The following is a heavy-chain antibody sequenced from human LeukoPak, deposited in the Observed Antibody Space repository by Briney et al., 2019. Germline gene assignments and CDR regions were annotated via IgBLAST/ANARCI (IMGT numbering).Heavy chain of an antibody. Sequence: GGSLRLSCAASGFTFSSYAMSWVRQAPGKGLEWDSAISGSGGSTYYADSVKGRFTVSRDNSKNTLYLQMNSLRAEDTAVYYCAKDHYYDSSGPFDYWGQGTLVTVSS. CDR2: ISGSGGST. J-gene: IGHJ4*02. CDR1: GFTFSSYA. V-gene: IGHV3-23*01. CDR3: AKDHYYDSSGPFDY. D-gene: IGHD3-22*01.